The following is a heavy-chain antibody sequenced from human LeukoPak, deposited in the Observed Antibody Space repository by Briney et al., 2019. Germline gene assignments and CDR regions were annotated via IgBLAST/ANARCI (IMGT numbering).Heavy chain of an antibody. CDR3: ATGEDIVVVTANDY. CDR2: ISSSSSYI. V-gene: IGHV3-21*01. J-gene: IGHJ4*02. Sequence: GGSLRLSCAASGFTFSSYSMNWVRQAPGKGREWVSSISSSSSYIYYADSVKGRFTISRDNAKNSLYLQMNSLRAEDTAVYYCATGEDIVVVTANDYWGQGTLVTVSS. D-gene: IGHD2-21*02. CDR1: GFTFSSYS.